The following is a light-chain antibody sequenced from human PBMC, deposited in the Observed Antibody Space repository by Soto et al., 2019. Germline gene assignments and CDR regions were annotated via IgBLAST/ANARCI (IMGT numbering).Light chain of an antibody. CDR2: GAS. CDR1: QSIRYY. Sequence: DIQLTQSPPTLSASVGDRVTITCRASQSIRYYLAWYQQMPGKAPKLLIYGASSLQSGGPSRFSGSGSGTAFTLTISSLQPDDFATYFCQHHNSYSQTFGQGTKVEIK. V-gene: IGKV1-5*01. J-gene: IGKJ1*01. CDR3: QHHNSYSQT.